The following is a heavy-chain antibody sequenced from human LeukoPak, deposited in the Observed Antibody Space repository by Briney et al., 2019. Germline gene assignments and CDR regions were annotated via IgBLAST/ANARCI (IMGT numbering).Heavy chain of an antibody. CDR1: GGTFSSYA. CDR3: ARYYSGYDSYFDY. D-gene: IGHD5-12*01. V-gene: IGHV1-69*06. J-gene: IGHJ4*02. Sequence: EASVKVSCKASGGTFSSYAISWVRQAPGQGLEWMGGIIPIFGTANYAQKFQGRVTITADKSTSTAYMELSSLRSEDTAVYYCARYYSGYDSYFDYWGQGTLVTVSS. CDR2: IIPIFGTA.